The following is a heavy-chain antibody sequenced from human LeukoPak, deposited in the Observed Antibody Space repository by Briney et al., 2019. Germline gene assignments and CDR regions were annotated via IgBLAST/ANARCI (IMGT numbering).Heavy chain of an antibody. V-gene: IGHV1-46*01. Sequence: ASVKVSCKASGYTFTNYYMHWVRQAPGQGLEWMGIFNPSGGSTSYAQKFQGRVAMTGGTSTSTVYMELSSLRSEDTAEYYCARGGGSSSAWPLDYWGQGTLVTVSS. CDR2: FNPSGGST. J-gene: IGHJ4*02. D-gene: IGHD6-6*01. CDR1: GYTFTNYY. CDR3: ARGGGSSSAWPLDY.